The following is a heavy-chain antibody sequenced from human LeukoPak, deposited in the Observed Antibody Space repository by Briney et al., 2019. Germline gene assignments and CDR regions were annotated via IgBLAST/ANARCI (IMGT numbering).Heavy chain of an antibody. CDR3: AKAPMEDSWYIHFDY. Sequence: GGSLRLSCAASGFTFSRYAVHWVRQAPGKGLEWVADISYDGSNKYYADSVKGRFTISRDNSKNTLYLQINSLRAEDTAIYYCAKAPMEDSWYIHFDYWGQGTLVTVSS. CDR1: GFTFSRYA. D-gene: IGHD6-13*01. J-gene: IGHJ4*02. CDR2: ISYDGSNK. V-gene: IGHV3-30-3*01.